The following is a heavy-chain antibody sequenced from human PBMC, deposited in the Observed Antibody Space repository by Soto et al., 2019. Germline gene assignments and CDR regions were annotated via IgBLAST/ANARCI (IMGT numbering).Heavy chain of an antibody. CDR3: ARDRYYGSGSYYVPYYFDY. Sequence: GASVKVSCKASGGTFSSYAISWVRQAPGQGLEWMGGIIPIFGTANYAQKFQGRVTITADKSTSTAYMELSSLRSEDTAVYYCARDRYYGSGSYYVPYYFDYWGQGTLVTVSS. CDR2: IIPIFGTA. D-gene: IGHD3-10*01. V-gene: IGHV1-69*06. J-gene: IGHJ4*02. CDR1: GGTFSSYA.